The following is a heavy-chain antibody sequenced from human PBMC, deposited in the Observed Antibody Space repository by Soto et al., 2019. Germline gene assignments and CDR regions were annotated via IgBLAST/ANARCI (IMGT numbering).Heavy chain of an antibody. Sequence: VSAVKVSCKASGYTFTSYGISWVRQAPGQGLEGMGWISAYNGNTNYAQKLQGRVTMTTDTSTSTAYRERRSLRSDDKAVYYCARRGSLYYSDSSGYFGPDYYHHYGVEVRGQGSTVTVSS. CDR1: GYTFTSYG. J-gene: IGHJ6*02. V-gene: IGHV1-18*04. CDR3: ARRGSLYYSDSSGYFGPDYYHHYGVEV. D-gene: IGHD3-22*01. CDR2: ISAYNGNT.